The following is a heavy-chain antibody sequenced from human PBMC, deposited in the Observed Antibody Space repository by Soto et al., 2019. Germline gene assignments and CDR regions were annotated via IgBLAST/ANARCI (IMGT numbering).Heavy chain of an antibody. Sequence: VQLQESGPGLVKPSQTLSLTCTVSGDSITSGDYYWSWIRQPPGKGLEWIGYIYYSGNTNYNSSLKSRVIMSVDTSKNQFSLKLPSVTAADTAVYYCASFVGLLWGGVSPAESWGSYYFDNWGQGTLVTVSS. CDR1: GDSITSGDYY. CDR2: IYYSGNT. CDR3: ASFVGLLWGGVSPAESWGSYYFDN. J-gene: IGHJ4*02. V-gene: IGHV4-30-4*01. D-gene: IGHD2-8*01.